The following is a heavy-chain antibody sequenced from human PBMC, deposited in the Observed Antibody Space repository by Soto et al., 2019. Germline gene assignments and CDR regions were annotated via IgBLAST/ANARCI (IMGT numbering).Heavy chain of an antibody. CDR1: GFTFNNYW. J-gene: IGHJ6*02. CDR2: INGDGTTT. CDR3: ARGVRGHYGKDV. D-gene: IGHD3-10*01. V-gene: IGHV3-74*01. Sequence: VQLVESGGGLVQPGGSLRLSCAASGFTFNNYWIHWVRQAPGKGLMWVSRINGDGTTTNYADSVRGRFAISRDNAENTVYLQMNSLRAEDTALYYCARGVRGHYGKDVWGQGTTVTVSS.